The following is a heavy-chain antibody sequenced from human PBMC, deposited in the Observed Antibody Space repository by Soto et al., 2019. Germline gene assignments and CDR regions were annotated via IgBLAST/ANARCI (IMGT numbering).Heavy chain of an antibody. D-gene: IGHD6-13*01. CDR1: GFTFSDYY. Sequence: GGSLRLSCAASGFTFSDYYMSWIRQAPGKGLEWVSYISSSGSTIYYADSVKGRFTISRDNAKNSLYLQMNSLRAEDTAVYYCARVPTGDTSSWYEGGYYYMDVWGKGTTVTVSS. V-gene: IGHV3-11*01. CDR2: ISSSGSTI. J-gene: IGHJ6*03. CDR3: ARVPTGDTSSWYEGGYYYMDV.